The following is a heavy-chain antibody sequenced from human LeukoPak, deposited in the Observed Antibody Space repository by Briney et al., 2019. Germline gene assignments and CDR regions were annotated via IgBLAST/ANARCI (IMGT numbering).Heavy chain of an antibody. CDR2: IKQDGSEK. CDR3: ARASNYYDSSGYYY. Sequence: GGSLRPSCAASGFTFSSYWMSWVRQAPGKGLEWVANIKQDGSEKYYVDSVKGRFTISRDNAKNSLYLQMNSLRAEDTAVYYCARASNYYDSSGYYYWGQGTLVTVSS. J-gene: IGHJ4*02. V-gene: IGHV3-7*01. D-gene: IGHD3-22*01. CDR1: GFTFSSYW.